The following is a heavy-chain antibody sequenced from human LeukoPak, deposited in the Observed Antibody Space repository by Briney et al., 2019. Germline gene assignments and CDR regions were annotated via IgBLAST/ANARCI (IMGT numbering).Heavy chain of an antibody. CDR2: ISSSGSTI. D-gene: IGHD4-17*01. CDR1: GFTFSSYE. V-gene: IGHV3-48*03. J-gene: IGHJ3*02. Sequence: GGFLRLSCAASGFTFSSYEMNWVRQAPGKGLEWVSYISSSGSTIYYADSVKGRFTISRDNAKNSLYLQMNSLRAEDTAVYYCARFDDYGDYVAFDIWGQGTMVTVSS. CDR3: ARFDDYGDYVAFDI.